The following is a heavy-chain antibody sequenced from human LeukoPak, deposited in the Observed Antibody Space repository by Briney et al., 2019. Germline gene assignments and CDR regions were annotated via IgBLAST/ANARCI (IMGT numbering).Heavy chain of an antibody. J-gene: IGHJ4*02. CDR2: IYYSGST. D-gene: IGHD3-3*01. V-gene: IGHV4-30-4*02. CDR3: ARTPIFGVVKID. CDR1: GGSISSGDYY. Sequence: SETLSLTCTVSGGSISSGDYYWSWIRQPPGKGLEWIGYIYYSGSTYYNPSLKSRVTISVDTSKNQFSLKLSSVTAADTAVYYCARTPIFGVVKIDWGQGTLVTVSS.